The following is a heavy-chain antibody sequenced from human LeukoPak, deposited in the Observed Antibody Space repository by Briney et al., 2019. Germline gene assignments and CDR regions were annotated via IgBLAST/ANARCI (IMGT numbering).Heavy chain of an antibody. CDR3: ARETSYADPGY. CDR2: ISSSSSTI. Sequence: GGSLRLSCAASGFTFSSYSMNWVRQAPGKGLEWVSYISSSSSTIYYADSVKGRFTISRDNAKNSLYLQVNSLRAEDTAVYYCARETSYADPGYWGQGTLVTVSS. V-gene: IGHV3-48*01. J-gene: IGHJ4*02. CDR1: GFTFSSYS. D-gene: IGHD3-16*01.